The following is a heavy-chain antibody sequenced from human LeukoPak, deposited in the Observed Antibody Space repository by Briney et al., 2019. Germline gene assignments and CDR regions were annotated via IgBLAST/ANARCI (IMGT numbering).Heavy chain of an antibody. CDR3: ARGRDYYGSGSYNWFDP. J-gene: IGHJ5*02. V-gene: IGHV4-34*01. Sequence: WETLTLTCAIYGGSFSDYYWSWIRQPPGKGLEWIGEINHSGSTNYNPSLKSRVTISVDTSKNQFSLKLSSVTAADTAVYYCARGRDYYGSGSYNWFDPWGQGTLVTVSS. D-gene: IGHD3-10*01. CDR2: INHSGST. CDR1: GGSFSDYY.